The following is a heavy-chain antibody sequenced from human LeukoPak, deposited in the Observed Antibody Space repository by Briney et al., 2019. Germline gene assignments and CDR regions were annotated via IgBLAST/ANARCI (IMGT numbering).Heavy chain of an antibody. Sequence: SETLSLTCTVSGGSISSSSYYWGWIRQPPGTGLEWIGSIYYSGSTYYNPSLKSRVTISVDTSKNQFSLKLSSVTAADTAVYYWAVGGYSYGFGAFDSWGQGTSVTVSS. CDR2: IYYSGST. J-gene: IGHJ3*02. D-gene: IGHD5-18*01. V-gene: IGHV4-39*01. CDR3: AVGGYSYGFGAFDS. CDR1: GGSISSSSYY.